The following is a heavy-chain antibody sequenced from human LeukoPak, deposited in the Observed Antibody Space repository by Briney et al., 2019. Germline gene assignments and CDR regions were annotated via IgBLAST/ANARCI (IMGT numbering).Heavy chain of an antibody. Sequence: ATVKVSCKASGYTFTSHYMQCVRLAPGQGLECMGIINLSGGGTRYAQKFQGRVTMTRDTSTSTVYMELSSLRSEDTAVYYCAREGSGSLPHLDHWGQGTLVTVSS. CDR3: AREGSGSLPHLDH. CDR1: GYTFTSHY. CDR2: INLSGGGT. J-gene: IGHJ4*02. D-gene: IGHD3-10*01. V-gene: IGHV1-46*01.